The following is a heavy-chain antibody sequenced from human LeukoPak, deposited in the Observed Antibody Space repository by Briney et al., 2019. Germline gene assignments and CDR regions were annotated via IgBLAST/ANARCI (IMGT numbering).Heavy chain of an antibody. CDR3: ASSPWGDYYFDY. D-gene: IGHD2-21*02. Sequence: SETLSLTCAVYGGSFSGYYWSWIRQPPGKGLEWIGSIYYSGNTYYNPSLKSRVTISADTSKKQFSMELSSVTAADTAVYYCASSPWGDYYFDYWGQGTLVTVSS. V-gene: IGHV4-34*01. J-gene: IGHJ4*02. CDR2: IYYSGNT. CDR1: GGSFSGYY.